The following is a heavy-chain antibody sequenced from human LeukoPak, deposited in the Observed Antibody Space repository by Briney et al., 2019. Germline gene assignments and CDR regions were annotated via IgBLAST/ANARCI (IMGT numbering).Heavy chain of an antibody. CDR2: IYTSGST. CDR1: GGSISSYY. V-gene: IGHV4-4*07. CDR3: ARDTEGSGYYYAFFDH. J-gene: IGHJ5*02. Sequence: SETLSLTCTVSGGSISSYYWSWIRQPAGRGLEWIGRIYTSGSTNYNPSLKSRVTMSVDTSKNQFSLKLSSVTAADTAVYYCARDTEGSGYYYAFFDHWGQGTLVTVSS. D-gene: IGHD3-22*01.